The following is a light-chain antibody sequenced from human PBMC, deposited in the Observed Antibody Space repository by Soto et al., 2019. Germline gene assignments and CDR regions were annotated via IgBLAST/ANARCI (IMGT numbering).Light chain of an antibody. CDR1: QSVSSNY. CDR3: QQYANSPYT. V-gene: IGKV3-20*01. Sequence: EIVLTQSPGTLSLSPGERATLSCRASQSVSSNYLAWYQQKPGQAPRLFIYGASSRATGIPDRVSGSGSGTDFTLTISRLEPEDFAVYYCQQYANSPYTFGQGTKLEIK. J-gene: IGKJ2*01. CDR2: GAS.